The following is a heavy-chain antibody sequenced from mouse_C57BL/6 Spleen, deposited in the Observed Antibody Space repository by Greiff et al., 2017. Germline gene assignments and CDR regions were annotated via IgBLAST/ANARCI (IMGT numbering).Heavy chain of an antibody. CDR2: INPYNGGT. J-gene: IGHJ3*01. D-gene: IGHD3-2*02. Sequence: VQLQQSGPVLVKPGASVKMSCKASGYTFTDYYMNWVKQSHGKSLEWIGVINPYNGGTSYNQKFKGKATLTVDKSSSTAYMQLNSLTSEDSAVYYCARQGAQARAWFAYWGQGTLVTVSA. V-gene: IGHV1-19*01. CDR1: GYTFTDYY. CDR3: ARQGAQARAWFAY.